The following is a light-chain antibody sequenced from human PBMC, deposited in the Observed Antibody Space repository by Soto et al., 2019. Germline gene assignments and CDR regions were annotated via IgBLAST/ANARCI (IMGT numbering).Light chain of an antibody. Sequence: EIVLTQSPGSLSLSPGEGSTLSCRASETIKKNYLAWYQQQPGQAPRLLIYAASRRATGIPDRFSGSGSGTDFTLTINRLESEDFAVYFCQQYGASPITFGQGTRREIK. CDR2: AAS. CDR1: ETIKKNY. J-gene: IGKJ5*01. CDR3: QQYGASPIT. V-gene: IGKV3-20*01.